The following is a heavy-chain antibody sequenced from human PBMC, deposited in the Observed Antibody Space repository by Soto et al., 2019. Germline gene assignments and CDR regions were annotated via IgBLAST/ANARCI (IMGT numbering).Heavy chain of an antibody. CDR3: SLNLTSLTAADKAIYYCTRANWYSEY. Sequence: PGGSLGLSCAASGFTFSSYAMSWVRQAPGKGLEWVSAISGSGGSTYYADSVKGRFTISRDNSKNTLYLQMNSLRAEDTSKNQLSLNLTSLTAADKAIYYCTRANWYSEYWGQGTLVTVSS. D-gene: IGHD7-27*01. CDR2: ISGSGGST. J-gene: IGHJ4*02. CDR1: GFTFSSYA. V-gene: IGHV3-23*01.